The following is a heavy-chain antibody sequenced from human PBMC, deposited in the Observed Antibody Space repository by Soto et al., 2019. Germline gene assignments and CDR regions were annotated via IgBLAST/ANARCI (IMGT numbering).Heavy chain of an antibody. CDR1: GGSISSGGYY. J-gene: IGHJ5*02. V-gene: IGHV4-31*03. CDR3: ARNRGYCSGGSCYSHNWFDP. Sequence: QVQLQESGPGLVKPSQTLSLTCTVSGGSISSGGYYWSWIRQHPGKGLEWIGYIYYSGSTYYNPSLQRRGTISVDTSKHQFSLKLSSVTAADTAVYYCARNRGYCSGGSCYSHNWFDPWGQGTLVTVSS. CDR2: IYYSGST. D-gene: IGHD2-15*01.